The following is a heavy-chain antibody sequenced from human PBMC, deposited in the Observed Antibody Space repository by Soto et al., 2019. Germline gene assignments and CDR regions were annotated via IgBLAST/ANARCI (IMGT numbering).Heavy chain of an antibody. J-gene: IGHJ5*02. CDR3: AKDQAMVTSDSDP. Sequence: HPGGSLRLSCAASGFTFSSYSMSWVRQASGKGLEWVSAISGSGGSTYYADSVKGRFTISRDNSKNTLYLQMNSLRAEDTAVYYCAKDQAMVTSDSDPWGQGTLVTVSS. V-gene: IGHV3-23*01. CDR2: ISGSGGST. CDR1: GFTFSSYS. D-gene: IGHD5-18*01.